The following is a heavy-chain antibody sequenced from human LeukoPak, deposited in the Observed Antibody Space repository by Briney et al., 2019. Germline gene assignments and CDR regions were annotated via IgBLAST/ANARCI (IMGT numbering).Heavy chain of an antibody. CDR3: ARERRGYYDFWSGYSNWFDP. Sequence: GGSLRLSCAASGFTFSSYWMSWVRQAPEKGLEWVANIKQDGSEKYYVDSVKGRFTISRDNAKNSLYLQMNSLRAEDTAVYYRARERRGYYDFWSGYSNWFDPWGQGTLVTVSS. D-gene: IGHD3-3*01. V-gene: IGHV3-7*01. CDR2: IKQDGSEK. CDR1: GFTFSSYW. J-gene: IGHJ5*02.